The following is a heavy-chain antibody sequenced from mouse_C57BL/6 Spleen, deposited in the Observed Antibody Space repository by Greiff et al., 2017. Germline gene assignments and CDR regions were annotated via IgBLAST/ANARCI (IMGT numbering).Heavy chain of an antibody. CDR2: ISSGGSYT. J-gene: IGHJ3*01. CDR3: ARDGFPGFAY. Sequence: EVMLVESGGDLVKPGGSLKLSCAASGFTFSSYGMSWVRQTPDKRLEWVATISSGGSYTYYPDSVKGRFTISRDNAKNTLYLQMSSLKSEDTAMYYCARDGFPGFAYWGQGTLVTVSA. CDR1: GFTFSSYG. V-gene: IGHV5-6*01.